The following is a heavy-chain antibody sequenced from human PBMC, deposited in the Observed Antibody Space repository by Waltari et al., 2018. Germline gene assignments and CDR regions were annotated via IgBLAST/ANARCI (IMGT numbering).Heavy chain of an antibody. CDR1: GGSISSYY. V-gene: IGHV4-59*01. D-gene: IGHD2-2*01. J-gene: IGHJ3*02. Sequence: QVQLQASGPGLVKPSETLSLTCTVPGGSISSYYWSWIRQPPGKGLEWIGYIYYSGSTNYNPSLKSRVTISVDTSKNQFSLKLSSVTAADTAVYYCARGVPRADAFDIWGQGTMVTVSS. CDR3: ARGVPRADAFDI. CDR2: IYYSGST.